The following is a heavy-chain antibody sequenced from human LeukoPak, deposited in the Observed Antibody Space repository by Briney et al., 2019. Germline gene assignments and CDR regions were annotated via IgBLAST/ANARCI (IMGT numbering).Heavy chain of an antibody. Sequence: GGSLRLSCAASGFTFSSYSMNWVRQAPGKGLEWVSYISSGSSTIYYADSVKGRFTISRDNAKNSLYLQMNSLRAEDTAVYYCARGDDYYDSSGQNRDYWGQGTLATVSS. CDR1: GFTFSSYS. D-gene: IGHD3-22*01. V-gene: IGHV3-48*01. CDR3: ARGDDYYDSSGQNRDY. J-gene: IGHJ4*02. CDR2: ISSGSSTI.